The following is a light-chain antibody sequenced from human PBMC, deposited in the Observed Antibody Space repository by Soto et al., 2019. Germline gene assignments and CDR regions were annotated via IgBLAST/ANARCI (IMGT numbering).Light chain of an antibody. J-gene: IGKJ4*01. CDR2: DAS. V-gene: IGKV1-12*01. Sequence: DIQMTQSPSSVSASVGDRVTITCRASQDISSWFAWYQQKPGKAPKFLIYDASILQSGVPSRVSCSGSWTDFTLTISSLQPEDFATYYCQQGNSFPLTFGGGTKVEIK. CDR1: QDISSW. CDR3: QQGNSFPLT.